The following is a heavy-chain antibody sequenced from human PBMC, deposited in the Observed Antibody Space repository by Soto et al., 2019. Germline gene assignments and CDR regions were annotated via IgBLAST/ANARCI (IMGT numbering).Heavy chain of an antibody. CDR2: IWYDGSNK. D-gene: IGHD3-9*01. J-gene: IGHJ5*02. CDR3: ARDGGRYLDLTWFDP. V-gene: IGHV3-33*01. CDR1: GFTFSSYG. Sequence: GGSLRLSCAASGFTFSSYGMHWVRQAPGKGLEWVAVIWYDGSNKYYADSVKGRLTISRDNSKNTLYLQMNSLRAEDTAVYYCARDGGRYLDLTWFDPWGQGTLVTVSS.